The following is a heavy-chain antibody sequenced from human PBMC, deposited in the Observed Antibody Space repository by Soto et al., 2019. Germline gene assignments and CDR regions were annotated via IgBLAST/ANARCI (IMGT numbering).Heavy chain of an antibody. Sequence: GGSLRLSCAASGFTLSNAWVSWVRQAPGKGLEWVGRIKNKIEGGTTDYAVPVKGRFTISRDDSKNMLYLQMNSLITEDTAVYYCAPNWNLVYWGQGTPVTVSS. CDR3: APNWNLVY. CDR2: IKNKIEGGTT. J-gene: IGHJ4*02. CDR1: GFTLSNAW. V-gene: IGHV3-15*01. D-gene: IGHD2-8*01.